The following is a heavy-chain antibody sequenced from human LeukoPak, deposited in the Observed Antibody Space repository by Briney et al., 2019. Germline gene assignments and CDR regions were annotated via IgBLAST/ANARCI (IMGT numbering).Heavy chain of an antibody. D-gene: IGHD2-15*01. V-gene: IGHV3-23*01. CDR2: ISFSGGST. CDR3: ARQLGYCSGDSCYFDF. CDR1: GFTFSSYA. Sequence: GGSLRLSCAASGFTFSSYAMSWVRQAPGQGLEWVSAISFSGGSTYYADSVKGRFTLSRDNSKNTLYLQMNSLRVEDTAVYYCARQLGYCSGDSCYFDFWGQGTLVAVSS. J-gene: IGHJ4*02.